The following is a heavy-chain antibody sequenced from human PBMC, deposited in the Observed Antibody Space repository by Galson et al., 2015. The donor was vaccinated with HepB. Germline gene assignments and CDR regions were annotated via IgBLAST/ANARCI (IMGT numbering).Heavy chain of an antibody. J-gene: IGHJ3*02. CDR2: ISAYNGNT. Sequence: SVKVSCKASGYTFTSYGIGWVRQAPGQGLEWMGWISAYNGNTNYAQKLQGRVTMTTDTSTSTAYMELRSLRSDDTAVYYCAREKGDYDSSGYAFDIWGQGTMVTVSS. CDR3: AREKGDYDSSGYAFDI. CDR1: GYTFTSYG. D-gene: IGHD3-22*01. V-gene: IGHV1-18*01.